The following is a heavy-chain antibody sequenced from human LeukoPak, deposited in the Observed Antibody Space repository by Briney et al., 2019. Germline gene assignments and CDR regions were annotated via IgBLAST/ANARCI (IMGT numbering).Heavy chain of an antibody. V-gene: IGHV1-46*01. CDR2: INPSGGST. CDR1: GYTFTRYY. J-gene: IGHJ6*03. CDR3: ARVHGGYSYGYYYYYYYLDV. D-gene: IGHD5-18*01. Sequence: ASVKVSCKASGYTFTRYYIHWVRQAPGQGLEWMGIINPSGGSTSYAQKFQGRVTMTRNTSISTAYMELSSLRSEDTAVYYCARVHGGYSYGYYYYYYYLDVWGKGTTVTISS.